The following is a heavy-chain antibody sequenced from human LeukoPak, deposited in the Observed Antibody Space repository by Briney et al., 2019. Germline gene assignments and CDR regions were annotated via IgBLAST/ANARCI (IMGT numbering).Heavy chain of an antibody. CDR3: ARARDGYNTLDY. CDR1: GGSISSGDYY. V-gene: IGHV4-30-4*08. D-gene: IGHD5-24*01. CDR2: IYYSGST. Sequence: SQTLSLTCTVSGGSISSGDYYWSWIRQPPGKGLEWIGYIYYSGSTYYNPSLKNRVTISVDTSKNQFSLKLSSVTAADTAVYYCARARDGYNTLDYWGQGTLVTVSS. J-gene: IGHJ4*02.